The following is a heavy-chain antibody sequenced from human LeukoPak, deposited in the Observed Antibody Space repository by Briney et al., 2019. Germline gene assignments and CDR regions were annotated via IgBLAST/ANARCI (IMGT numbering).Heavy chain of an antibody. J-gene: IGHJ4*02. CDR2: IYPYTGAT. CDR3: ARDGPAQMVDFDY. Sequence: ASVKVSCKASGYTFSGTGWYLYWLRQAPGQGLECMGWIYPYTGATHYAQKFQGRVAMTRNTSISTAYMELSRLRPDDTAVYYCARDGPAQMVDFDYWGQGTLVTVSS. D-gene: IGHD3-10*01. CDR1: GYTFSGTGWY. V-gene: IGHV1-2*02.